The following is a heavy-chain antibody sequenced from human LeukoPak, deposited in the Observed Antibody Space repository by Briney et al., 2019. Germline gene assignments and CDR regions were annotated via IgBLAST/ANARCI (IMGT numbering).Heavy chain of an antibody. Sequence: PGGSLRLSCAASGFTFSNYWMSWVRQAPGKGLEWVANIKEDGSENYYVDSVKGRFTISRDNAKNSLYLQMNSLRAEDTAVYHCARDDTYYDYVWGSYRYPSDAFDVWGQGTLVTVSS. J-gene: IGHJ3*01. V-gene: IGHV3-7*01. CDR1: GFTFSNYW. CDR2: IKEDGSEN. CDR3: ARDDTYYDYVWGSYRYPSDAFDV. D-gene: IGHD3-16*02.